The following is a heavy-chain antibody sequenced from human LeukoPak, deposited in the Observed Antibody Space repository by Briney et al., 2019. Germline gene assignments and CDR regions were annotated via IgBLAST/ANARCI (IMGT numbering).Heavy chain of an antibody. Sequence: PGGSLRLSCAASGFTLSTYAMSWVRQAPGKGLEWVSAISGSGGSKYCADSVKGRFTISRDTSKNTLYLQMNSLRAEDTAVYYCAKGLGGRALWGMDVWGQGTAVTVS. CDR2: ISGSGGSK. D-gene: IGHD3-16*01. V-gene: IGHV3-23*01. CDR3: AKGLGGRALWGMDV. J-gene: IGHJ6*02. CDR1: GFTLSTYA.